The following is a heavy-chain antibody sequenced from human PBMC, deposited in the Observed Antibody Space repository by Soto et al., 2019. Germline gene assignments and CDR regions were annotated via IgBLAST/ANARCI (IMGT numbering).Heavy chain of an antibody. CDR2: IKYDGSST. V-gene: IGHV3-74*03. Sequence: GGSLRLSCETSGFTFTSYWMHWVRQAPGKGLVWVSRIKYDGSSTEYADSVKGRFTISRDNAKNTLYLQMDSLRAEDTAVYYCVKDDGRGGSLGYWGQGTLVTVSS. D-gene: IGHD3-16*01. J-gene: IGHJ4*02. CDR3: VKDDGRGGSLGY. CDR1: GFTFTSYW.